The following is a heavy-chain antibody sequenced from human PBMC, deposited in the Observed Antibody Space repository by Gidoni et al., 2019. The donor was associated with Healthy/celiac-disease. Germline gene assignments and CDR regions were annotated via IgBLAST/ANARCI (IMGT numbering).Heavy chain of an antibody. CDR3: ARIVAGLGVGWFDP. Sequence: QLTLKESGPVLVKPTEPLTLTCTVSGFSLSNARMGVSWLRQPPGKALDWLAHIFSNDEKSYSTSLKSRLTISKDTSKSQVVLTMTNMDPVDTATYYCARIVAGLGVGWFDPWGQGTLVTVSS. CDR2: IFSNDEK. V-gene: IGHV2-26*01. J-gene: IGHJ5*02. D-gene: IGHD6-19*01. CDR1: GFSLSNARMG.